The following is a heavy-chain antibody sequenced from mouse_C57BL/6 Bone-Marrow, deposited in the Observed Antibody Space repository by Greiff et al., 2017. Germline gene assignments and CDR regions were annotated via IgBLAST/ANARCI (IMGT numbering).Heavy chain of an antibody. CDR3: AIPSVITTVVAGDYAMDY. Sequence: QVQLQQSGAELARPGASVKLSCKASGYTFTSYGISWVKQRTGQGLEWIGEIYPRSGNTYYNEKFKGKATLTADKSSSTAYMELRSLTSEDSAVYFCAIPSVITTVVAGDYAMDYWGQGTSVTVSS. CDR2: IYPRSGNT. D-gene: IGHD1-1*01. J-gene: IGHJ4*01. CDR1: GYTFTSYG. V-gene: IGHV1-81*01.